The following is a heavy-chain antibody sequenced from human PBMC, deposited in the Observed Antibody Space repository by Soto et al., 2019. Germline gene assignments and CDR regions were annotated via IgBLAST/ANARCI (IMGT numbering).Heavy chain of an antibody. CDR3: ARRRVAVAARNRHLLDD. Sequence: QVQLQQWGAGLLKPSETLSLTCAVYGGSFSGYYWSWIRQPPGKGLEWIGEINHSGSTNYNPSLKSRVTISVDTSKNQFSLKLSSVTAADTAVYYCARRRVAVAARNRHLLDDWGQGTLVTVSS. D-gene: IGHD6-19*01. CDR2: INHSGST. CDR1: GGSFSGYY. J-gene: IGHJ4*02. V-gene: IGHV4-34*01.